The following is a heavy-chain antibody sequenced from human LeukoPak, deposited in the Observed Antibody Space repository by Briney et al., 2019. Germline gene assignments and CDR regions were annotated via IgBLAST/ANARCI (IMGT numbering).Heavy chain of an antibody. J-gene: IGHJ1*01. CDR3: AKSGSYRPGYFQH. CDR2: ISGSGGST. D-gene: IGHD1-26*01. Sequence: GGSLRLFCAASGFTFSSYAMSWVRQAPGKGLEWVSAISGSGGSTYYADSVKGRFTISRDNSKNTLYLQMNSLRAEDTAVYYCAKSGSYRPGYFQHWGQGTLVTVSS. V-gene: IGHV3-23*01. CDR1: GFTFSSYA.